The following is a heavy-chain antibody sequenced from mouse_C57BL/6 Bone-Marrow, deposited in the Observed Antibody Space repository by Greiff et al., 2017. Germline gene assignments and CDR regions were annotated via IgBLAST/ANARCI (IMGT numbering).Heavy chain of an antibody. D-gene: IGHD1-1*01. CDR3: ARDVRCYYGFDY. J-gene: IGHJ2*01. CDR2: ISDGGSYT. V-gene: IGHV5-4*01. Sequence: EVNVVESGGGLVKPGGSLKLSCAASGFTFSSYAMSWVRQTPEKRLEWVATISDGGSYTYYPDNVKGRFTISRDNAKNNLYLQMSHLKSENTAMYYCARDVRCYYGFDYGGQGTTLTVSS. CDR1: GFTFSSYA.